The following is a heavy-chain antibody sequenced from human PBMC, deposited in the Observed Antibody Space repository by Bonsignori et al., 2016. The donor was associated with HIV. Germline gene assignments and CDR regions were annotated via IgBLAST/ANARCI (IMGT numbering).Heavy chain of an antibody. V-gene: IGHV3-30-3*01. CDR2: ISYDGSNK. CDR3: ARDAVGATVSRPAPYNWFDP. J-gene: IGHJ5*02. D-gene: IGHD1-26*01. Sequence: WIRQPPGKGLEWVAVISYDGSNKYYADSVKGRFTISRDNSKNTLYLQMNSLRAEDTAVYYCARDAVGATVSRPAPYNWFDPWGQGTLVTVSS.